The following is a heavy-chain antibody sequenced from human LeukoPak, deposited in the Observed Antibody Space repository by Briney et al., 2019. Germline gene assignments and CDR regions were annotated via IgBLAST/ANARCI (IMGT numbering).Heavy chain of an antibody. CDR3: ARERPGSTDYFDY. CDR2: MNPNSGNT. CDR1: GYTFTSYD. J-gene: IGHJ4*02. V-gene: IGHV1-8*01. D-gene: IGHD1-14*01. Sequence: ASVEVSCKASGYTFTSYDINWVRQATGQGLGWMGWMNPNSGNTGYAQKFQGRVTMTRNTSISTAYMELSSLRSEDTAVYYCARERPGSTDYFDYWGQGTLVTVSS.